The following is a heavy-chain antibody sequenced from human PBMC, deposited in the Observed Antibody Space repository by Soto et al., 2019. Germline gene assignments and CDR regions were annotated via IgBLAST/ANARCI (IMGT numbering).Heavy chain of an antibody. V-gene: IGHV4-59*01. CDR1: GGSISSYY. CDR3: ARDTSGYYYIGAFDI. Sequence: ETLSLTCTVSGGSISSYYWSWIRQPPGKGLEWIGYIYYSGSTNYNPSLKSRVTISVDTSKNQFSLKLSSVTAADTAVYYCARDTSGYYYIGAFDIWGQGTMVTVSS. CDR2: IYYSGST. J-gene: IGHJ3*02. D-gene: IGHD3-22*01.